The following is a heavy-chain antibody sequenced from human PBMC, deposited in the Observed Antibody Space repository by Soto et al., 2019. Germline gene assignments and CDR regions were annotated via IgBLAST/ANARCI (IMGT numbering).Heavy chain of an antibody. CDR2: ISYDGSNK. CDR3: AKDRYCSGGTFLNFYGMDV. CDR1: GFTFSSYG. J-gene: IGHJ6*02. D-gene: IGHD2-15*01. V-gene: IGHV3-30*18. Sequence: QVQLVESGGGVVQPGRSLRLSCAGSGFTFSSYGIHWVRQAPGKGLEWVAVISYDGSNKYYSDSVKGRFTISRDNSKNTLFLLMYSLRAEDTAVYYCAKDRYCSGGTFLNFYGMDVWRQGTTITVSS.